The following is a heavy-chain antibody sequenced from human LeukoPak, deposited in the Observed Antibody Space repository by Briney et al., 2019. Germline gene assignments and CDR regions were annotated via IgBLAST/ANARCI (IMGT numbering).Heavy chain of an antibody. CDR1: GFSFRNSW. Sequence: GGSLRLSCAASGFSFRNSWMAWVRQAPGKGLEWVALTNEDESAKYYVDSVKRRFTISRDNAKNSLFLQMNSLRDEDTAMYYCARGVNRAYDIWGHGTMVTVSS. V-gene: IGHV3-7*01. CDR3: ARGVNRAYDI. J-gene: IGHJ3*02. D-gene: IGHD2-8*01. CDR2: TNEDESAK.